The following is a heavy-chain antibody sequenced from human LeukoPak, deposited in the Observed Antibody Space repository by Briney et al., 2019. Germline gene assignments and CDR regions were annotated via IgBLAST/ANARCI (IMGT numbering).Heavy chain of an antibody. CDR3: ARVYGVGTGDYFDY. D-gene: IGHD4-17*01. Sequence: GGSLRLSCAASGFTFSNYAMHWVRQAPGKGLEWVAVISYDESNKYYPDSVKGRFTISRDNSKNTLYLQMNSLRAEDTAVYYCARVYGVGTGDYFDYWGRGTLVTVSS. CDR1: GFTFSNYA. V-gene: IGHV3-30*04. J-gene: IGHJ4*02. CDR2: ISYDESNK.